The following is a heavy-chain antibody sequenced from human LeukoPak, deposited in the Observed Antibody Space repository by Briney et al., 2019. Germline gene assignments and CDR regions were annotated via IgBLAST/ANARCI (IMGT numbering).Heavy chain of an antibody. CDR3: ARGLDFDY. V-gene: IGHV3-30-3*01. CDR2: ISYDGSNK. CDR1: GLTFSSYA. J-gene: IGHJ4*02. Sequence: GSLRFSCAASGLTFSSYAMHWVRQAPGKGLEWVAVISYDGSNKYYADPVKGRFTISRDNSKNTLYLQMNSLRAEDTAVYYCARGLDFDYWGQGTLVTVSS.